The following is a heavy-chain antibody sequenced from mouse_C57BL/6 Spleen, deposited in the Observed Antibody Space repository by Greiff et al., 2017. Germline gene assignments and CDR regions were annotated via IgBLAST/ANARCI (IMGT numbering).Heavy chain of an antibody. CDR1: GYTFTSSW. V-gene: IGHV1-64*01. CDR3: ARGGRRLFAMDY. Sequence: VQLQQPGAELVKPGASVKLSCKASGYTFTSSWMHWVKQRPGQGLEWIGMIHPTSGSTNYNQKFKSKATLTVDKSSSTAYMQLSSLTSEDSAVDDCARGGRRLFAMDYWGQGTSVTVSS. CDR2: IHPTSGST. J-gene: IGHJ4*01. D-gene: IGHD3-2*02.